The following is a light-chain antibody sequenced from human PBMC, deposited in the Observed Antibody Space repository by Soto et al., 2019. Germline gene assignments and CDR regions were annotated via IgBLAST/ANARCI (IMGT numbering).Light chain of an antibody. CDR2: DAS. CDR1: QSVSNNY. V-gene: IGKV3-20*01. J-gene: IGKJ3*01. Sequence: EIVLTQSPGTLSLSPGERATLSCRASQSVSNNYLAWYQQKPGQAPRLLIHDASSRATGIPDRFSGSGSGTDFTLTISRLEPKDFAVYYCQQHFGSPFTFGPGTKVEIE. CDR3: QQHFGSPFT.